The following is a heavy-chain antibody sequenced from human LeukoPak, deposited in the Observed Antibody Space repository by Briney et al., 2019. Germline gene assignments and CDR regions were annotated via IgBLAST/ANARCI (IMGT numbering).Heavy chain of an antibody. CDR1: GGSFSGYY. D-gene: IGHD6-19*01. V-gene: IGHV4-34*01. J-gene: IGHJ4*02. CDR2: INHSGST. Sequence: SETLSLTCAVYGGSFSGYYWSWIRQPPGKGLEWIGEINHSGSTNYNPSLKSRVTISVDTSKNQFSLKLSSVTAADTAVYYCARAYGYSSGWYFYFDHWGQGTLVTVSS. CDR3: ARAYGYSSGWYFYFDH.